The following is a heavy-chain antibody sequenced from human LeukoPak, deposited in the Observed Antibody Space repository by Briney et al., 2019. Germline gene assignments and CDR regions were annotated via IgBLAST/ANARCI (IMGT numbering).Heavy chain of an antibody. D-gene: IGHD3-3*01. CDR2: TFDSGST. CDR3: VREIPHFGIDY. J-gene: IGHJ4*02. CDR1: GGSISGYL. Sequence: SETLSLTCTVSGGSISGYLWSWIRQPAGKGLEWVGRTFDSGSTSYNPSLESRVTMSVDTPKNQFSLRLSSVTAADTAVYFCVREIPHFGIDYWGQGTLVTVSS. V-gene: IGHV4-4*07.